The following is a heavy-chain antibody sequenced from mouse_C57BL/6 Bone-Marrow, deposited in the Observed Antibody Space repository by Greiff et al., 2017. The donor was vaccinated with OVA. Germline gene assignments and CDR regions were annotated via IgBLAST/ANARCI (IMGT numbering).Heavy chain of an antibody. CDR2: FTMYSDAT. J-gene: IGHJ3*01. V-gene: IGHV1-49*01. CDR1: YFAFMASA. D-gene: IGHD2-1*01. CDR3: AREGNGNDFSFAY. Sequence: LKESGAELVRPGSSVKLSCKDSYFAFMASAMHWVKQRPGHGLEWIGSFTMYSDATEYSENFKGKATLTANTYSSTAYMELSSLTSEDSAVYYCAREGNGNDFSFAYWGQGTLVTVSA.